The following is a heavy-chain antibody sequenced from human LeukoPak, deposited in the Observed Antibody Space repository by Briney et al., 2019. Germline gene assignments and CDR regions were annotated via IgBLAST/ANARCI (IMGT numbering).Heavy chain of an antibody. CDR1: GYTFTGYY. CDR2: INPNSGGT. D-gene: IGHD6-19*01. J-gene: IGHJ4*02. V-gene: IGHV1-2*06. CDR3: ARGRLLRLIAVAANFDY. Sequence: SSVKVSCTASGYTFTGYYMNWVPQAPGHGLEWMGRINPNSGGTNYAQKFQGRVNMTRDTSISTAYMELSRLRSDGTAVYYCARGRLLRLIAVAANFDYWGQGTLVTVSS.